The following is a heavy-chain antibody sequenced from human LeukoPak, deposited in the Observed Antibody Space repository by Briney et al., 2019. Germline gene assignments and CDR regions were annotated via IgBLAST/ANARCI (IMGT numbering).Heavy chain of an antibody. V-gene: IGHV4-39*01. CDR2: IYYSGST. Sequence: PSETLSLTCTVSGGSISSSSYYWGWIRQPPGKGLEWIGSIYYSGSTYYNPSLKSRVTISVDTSKNQFSLKLSSVTAADTAVYYCAVVPAALFDYWGQGTLVTVSS. CDR1: GGSISSSSYY. CDR3: AVVPAALFDY. J-gene: IGHJ4*02. D-gene: IGHD2-2*01.